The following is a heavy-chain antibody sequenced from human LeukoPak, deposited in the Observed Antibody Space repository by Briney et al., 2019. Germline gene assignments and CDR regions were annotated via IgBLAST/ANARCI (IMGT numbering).Heavy chain of an antibody. CDR2: ISYDGSNK. CDR3: ARGPSYYDILTGYYHMDY. J-gene: IGHJ4*02. D-gene: IGHD3-9*01. Sequence: GGSLRLSCAASGFTFSSYAMHWVRQAPGKGLEWVAIISYDGSNKYYADSVKGRFTISRDNSKNTLYLQMNSLRAEDTAVYYCARGPSYYDILTGYYHMDYWGQGTLVTVSS. CDR1: GFTFSSYA. V-gene: IGHV3-30-3*01.